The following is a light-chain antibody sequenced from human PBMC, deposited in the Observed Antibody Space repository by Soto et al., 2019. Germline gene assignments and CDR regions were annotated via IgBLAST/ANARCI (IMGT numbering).Light chain of an antibody. V-gene: IGKV3-20*01. J-gene: IGKJ2*01. CDR3: QEQGTSPYT. CDR1: QSVRSSY. CDR2: GAS. Sequence: EIVLTQSPATLSLSPGERATLSCRASQSVRSSYLAWYQQKPGQAPRLLMSGASSRATGIPDRFSGSGSGTDFILTISRVEPEDFAVYYCQEQGTSPYTFGQGTELRIK.